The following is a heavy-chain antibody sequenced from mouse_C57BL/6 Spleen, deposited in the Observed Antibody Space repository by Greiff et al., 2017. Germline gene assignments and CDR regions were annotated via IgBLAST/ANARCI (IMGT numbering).Heavy chain of an antibody. CDR1: GFTFSSYA. Sequence: EVQRVESGGGLVKPGGSLKLSCAASGFTFSSYAMSWVRQTPEKRLEWVATISDGGSYTYYPDNVKGRFTISRDNAKNNLYLQMSHLKSEDTAMYYCARDGSIYEYYFDYWGQGTSLTVSS. V-gene: IGHV5-4*01. J-gene: IGHJ2*02. CDR3: ARDGSIYEYYFDY. D-gene: IGHD1-1*01. CDR2: ISDGGSYT.